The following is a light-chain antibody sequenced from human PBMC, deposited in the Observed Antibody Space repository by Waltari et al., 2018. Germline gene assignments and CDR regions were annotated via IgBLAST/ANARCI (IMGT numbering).Light chain of an antibody. J-gene: IGKJ4*01. CDR1: QSVRSD. CDR2: VVS. Sequence: EIVLTQSPVTLSLSPGERATLSCRASQSVRSDFLAWYQQKPGQAPRLLIYVVSTRATGVPARFSGSGSGTEFTLIISSLQSEDFAVYFCQQYSNWPLTFGGGTKVQIK. V-gene: IGKV3-15*01. CDR3: QQYSNWPLT.